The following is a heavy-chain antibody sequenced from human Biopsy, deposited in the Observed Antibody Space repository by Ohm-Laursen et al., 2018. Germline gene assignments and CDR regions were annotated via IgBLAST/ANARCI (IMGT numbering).Heavy chain of an antibody. CDR3: ARDTKWLASGPIDY. Sequence: SSVKVSCKTSGGTFSDYAISWLRQAPGQGLEWMGGIIPLFGTTNYAQKFQGRVTITADKSTGTAYMDLSSLRSEYTAVYYCARDTKWLASGPIDYWGQGALVTVSS. CDR2: IIPLFGTT. CDR1: GGTFSDYA. D-gene: IGHD3-22*01. V-gene: IGHV1-69*06. J-gene: IGHJ4*02.